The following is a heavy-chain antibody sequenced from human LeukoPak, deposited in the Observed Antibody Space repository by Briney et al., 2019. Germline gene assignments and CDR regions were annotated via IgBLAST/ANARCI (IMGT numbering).Heavy chain of an antibody. V-gene: IGHV1-69*05. D-gene: IGHD4-17*01. Sequence: ASVKVSCKASGGTFSSYAISWVRQAPGQGLEWMGRIIPIFGTANYAQKFQGRVTTTTDESTSTAYMELSSLRSEDTAVYYCARDLIGMVRGDYVGWFDPWGQGTLVTVSS. J-gene: IGHJ5*02. CDR2: IIPIFGTA. CDR3: ARDLIGMVRGDYVGWFDP. CDR1: GGTFSSYA.